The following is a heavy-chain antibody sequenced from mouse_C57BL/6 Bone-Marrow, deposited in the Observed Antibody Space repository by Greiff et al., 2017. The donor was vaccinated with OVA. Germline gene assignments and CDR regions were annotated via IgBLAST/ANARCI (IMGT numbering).Heavy chain of an antibody. Sequence: EVQLQQSGPELVKPGASVKISCKASGYTFTDYYMNWVKQSHGKSLEWIGDINPNNGGTSYNQKFKGKATLTVDKSSSTAYMELRSLTSEDSAVYYCAREFYYDPLFDYWGQGTTLTVSS. J-gene: IGHJ2*01. CDR1: GYTFTDYY. V-gene: IGHV1-26*01. CDR2: INPNNGGT. CDR3: AREFYYDPLFDY. D-gene: IGHD2-4*01.